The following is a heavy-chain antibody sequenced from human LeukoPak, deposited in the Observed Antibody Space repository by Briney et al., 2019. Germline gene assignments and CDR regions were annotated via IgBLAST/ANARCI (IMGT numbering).Heavy chain of an antibody. V-gene: IGHV3-23*01. CDR1: GFTFSRYW. CDR2: ISGSGGST. CDR3: ASYLRLGELSLAYFDY. D-gene: IGHD3-16*02. J-gene: IGHJ4*02. Sequence: GGSLRLSCAASGFTFSRYWMSWVRQAPGKGLEWVSAISGSGGSTYYADSVKGRFTISRDNSKNTLYLQMNSLRAEDTAVYYCASYLRLGELSLAYFDYWGQGTLVTVSS.